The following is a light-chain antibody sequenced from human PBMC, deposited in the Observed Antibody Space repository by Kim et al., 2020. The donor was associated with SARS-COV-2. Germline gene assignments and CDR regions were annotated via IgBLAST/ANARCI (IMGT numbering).Light chain of an antibody. V-gene: IGLV1-40*01. CDR1: NSNIGAGFD. Sequence: QSALTQPPSISGAPGQTVTISCTGSNSNIGAGFDVHWYQQLPGTAPRLLIFDSERPSGVPDRFSDSKSGTSASLAITGLQPEDEADYYCQSYDNSLTYWVFGGGTKVTVL. CDR3: QSYDNSLTYWV. CDR2: DS. J-gene: IGLJ3*02.